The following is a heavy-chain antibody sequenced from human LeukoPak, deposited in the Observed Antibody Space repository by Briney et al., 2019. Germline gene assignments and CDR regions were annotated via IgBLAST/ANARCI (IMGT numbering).Heavy chain of an antibody. CDR1: GYTFTSYD. CDR3: ARVGYDILTGYSTFDP. V-gene: IGHV1-8*01. D-gene: IGHD3-9*01. CDR2: MNPNSGNT. J-gene: IGHJ5*02. Sequence: ASVKVSCKASGYTFTSYDINWVRQATGQGLEWMGWMNPNSGNTGYAQKFQGRVTMTRNTSISTAYMELSSLRSEDTAVYYCARVGYDILTGYSTFDPWGQGTLVTVSS.